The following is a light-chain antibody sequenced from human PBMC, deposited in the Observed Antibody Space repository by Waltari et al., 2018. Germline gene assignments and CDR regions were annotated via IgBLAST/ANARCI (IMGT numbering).Light chain of an antibody. J-gene: IGLJ2*01. V-gene: IGLV2-8*01. CDR1: NGDIGAYNS. CDR2: EVT. CDR3: SSYADSNVL. Sequence: QSALTQPPSASGSPGQSVTISCTGANGDIGAYNSVSWYQQHPGRAPKLMIYEVTRRPSGVPDRFSGSRSGNRASLTVSGLQAEDEADYFCSSYADSNVLFGGGTRLTVL.